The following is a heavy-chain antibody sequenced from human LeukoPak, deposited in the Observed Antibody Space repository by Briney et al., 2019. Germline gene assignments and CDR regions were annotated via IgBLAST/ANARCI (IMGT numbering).Heavy chain of an antibody. CDR1: GGSFIGFH. CDR3: ARELHSGSYYFDY. V-gene: IGHV4-34*01. J-gene: IGHJ4*02. Sequence: SETLSLTCAVYGGSFIGFHWNWIRQPPGKGLEWIGDINHSGSTNYNPSLMSRVTISVDTSKNRFSLKLTSVTAADTAVYYCARELHSGSYYFDYWGQGTLVTVSS. D-gene: IGHD1-26*01. CDR2: INHSGST.